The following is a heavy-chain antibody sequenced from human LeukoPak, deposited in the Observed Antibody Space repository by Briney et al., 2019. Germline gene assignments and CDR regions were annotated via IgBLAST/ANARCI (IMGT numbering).Heavy chain of an antibody. V-gene: IGHV1-69*05. J-gene: IGHJ4*02. CDR2: IIPIFGTA. Sequence: GASVKVSCKASGGTFSSYAISWVRQAPGQGLEWMGGIIPIFGTANYAQKFQGRVTITTDESTSTAYMELSSLRSEDTAVYYCARSPGSYYAPYYFDYWGQGTLVTVSS. D-gene: IGHD1-26*01. CDR3: ARSPGSYYAPYYFDY. CDR1: GGTFSSYA.